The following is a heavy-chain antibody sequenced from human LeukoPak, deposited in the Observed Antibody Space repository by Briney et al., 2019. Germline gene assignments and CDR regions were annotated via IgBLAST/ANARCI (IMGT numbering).Heavy chain of an antibody. Sequence: SETLSLTCTVSGGSISSYYWSWIRQPAGKGLEWIGRIYTSGSTNYNPSLKSRVTMSVDTSKNQFSLKLSSVTAADTAVYYCARNDEYSSSSGFDYWGQGTLVTVSS. D-gene: IGHD6-6*01. J-gene: IGHJ4*02. CDR3: ARNDEYSSSSGFDY. CDR1: GGSISSYY. CDR2: IYTSGST. V-gene: IGHV4-4*07.